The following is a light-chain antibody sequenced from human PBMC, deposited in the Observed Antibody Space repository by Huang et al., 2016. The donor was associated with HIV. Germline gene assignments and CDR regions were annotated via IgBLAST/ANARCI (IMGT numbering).Light chain of an antibody. V-gene: IGKV1-5*03. CDR2: EIS. J-gene: IGKJ1*01. Sequence: DIQMTQSPSTLSAFVGDRLTTTCRASQNISSWLAWYQQKPGKAPRPLIYEISSLESGVPSRFSGSGSGTEFTRTISSLQPDDIGTYYCQYGETFGQGSKVEVK. CDR3: QYGET. CDR1: QNISSW.